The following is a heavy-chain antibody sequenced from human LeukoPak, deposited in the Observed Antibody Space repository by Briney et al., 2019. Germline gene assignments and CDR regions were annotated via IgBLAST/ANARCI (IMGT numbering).Heavy chain of an antibody. D-gene: IGHD1-1*01. CDR1: GFTFSSYE. CDR2: ISSSGSTI. Sequence: GGSLRLSCAASGFTFSSYEMNWVRQAPGKGLEWVSYISSSGSTIYYADSVKGRFTISRDNAKDSLYLQMNSLRAEDTAVYYCARAHDPYYYYYGMDVWGQGTTVTVSS. J-gene: IGHJ6*02. V-gene: IGHV3-48*03. CDR3: ARAHDPYYYYYGMDV.